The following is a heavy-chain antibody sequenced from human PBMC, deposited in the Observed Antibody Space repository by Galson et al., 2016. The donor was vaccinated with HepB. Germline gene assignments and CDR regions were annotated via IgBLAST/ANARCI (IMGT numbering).Heavy chain of an antibody. J-gene: IGHJ3*02. CDR2: VDPAGLTT. V-gene: IGHV1-46*01. CDR3: ARDALLDGYSGYEGAFDI. D-gene: IGHD5-12*01. CDR1: GYTFTRFF. Sequence: SVKVSCKASGYTFTRFFIHWVRQVPGQGLEWMGIVDPAGLTTEYAQRFQDRLTMTGDTSTSTVHMELSGLTSADTAMYYFARDALLDGYSGYEGAFDIWGHGTMVTVSS.